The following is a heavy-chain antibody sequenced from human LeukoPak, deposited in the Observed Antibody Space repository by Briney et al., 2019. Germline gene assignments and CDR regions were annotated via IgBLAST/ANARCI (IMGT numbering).Heavy chain of an antibody. D-gene: IGHD2-2*01. V-gene: IGHV1-18*01. CDR3: ARVHQLLREFTFDY. Sequence: ASVKVSCKASGYTFTSYGISWVRQAPGQGLEWMGWISAYNGNTNYAQKLQGRVTMTTDTSTSTAYMELRSLGSDDTAVYYRARVHQLLREFTFDYWGQGTLVTVSS. CDR2: ISAYNGNT. CDR1: GYTFTSYG. J-gene: IGHJ4*02.